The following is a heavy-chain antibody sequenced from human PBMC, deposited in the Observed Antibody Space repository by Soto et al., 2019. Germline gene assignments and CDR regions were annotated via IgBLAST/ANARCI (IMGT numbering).Heavy chain of an antibody. CDR2: LYHSGTF. V-gene: IGHV4-30-2*01. D-gene: IGHD3-10*01. Sequence: SETLSLTCAVSVGSIGGVGYSWSWIRQPPGGGLEWVGYLYHSGTFLKSPSLKTRLTMSLDMSNNQFSLTLNSMTAADTAVYYCARAQFYSGSGNYNNLMFDAWGQGIQVTVSS. J-gene: IGHJ5*02. CDR3: ARAQFYSGSGNYNNLMFDA. CDR1: VGSIGGVGYS.